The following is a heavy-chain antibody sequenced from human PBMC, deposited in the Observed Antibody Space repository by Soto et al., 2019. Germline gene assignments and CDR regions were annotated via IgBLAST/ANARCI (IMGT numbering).Heavy chain of an antibody. J-gene: IGHJ4*02. Sequence: EVQLVESGGGLVKPGESLRLSCAASGFIFNSFNMNWVRQAQGKGLEWVSSISSSSRFIYYADSVKGRFTISRDNSKDSLYLQMNSLRAEDTAVYYCARDRGIVAAPGYWGQGTLVTVSS. V-gene: IGHV3-21*01. CDR2: ISSSSRFI. CDR3: ARDRGIVAAPGY. CDR1: GFIFNSFN. D-gene: IGHD5-12*01.